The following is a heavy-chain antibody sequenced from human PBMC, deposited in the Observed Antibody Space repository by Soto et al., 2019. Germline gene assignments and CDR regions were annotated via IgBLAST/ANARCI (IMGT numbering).Heavy chain of an antibody. CDR3: ARGEPTYYDFWSGYTTYYYYYGMDV. J-gene: IGHJ6*02. V-gene: IGHV1-18*01. CDR1: GYTFTSYG. CDR2: ISAYNGNT. D-gene: IGHD3-3*01. Sequence: ASVKVSCKASGYTFTSYGISWVRQAPGQGLEWMGWISAYNGNTNYAQKPQGRVTMTTDTSTSTAYMELRSLRSDDTAVYYCARGEPTYYDFWSGYTTYYYYYGMDVWGQGTTVTVSS.